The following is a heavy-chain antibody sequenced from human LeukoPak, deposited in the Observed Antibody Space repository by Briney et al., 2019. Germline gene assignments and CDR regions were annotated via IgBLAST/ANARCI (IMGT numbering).Heavy chain of an antibody. D-gene: IGHD3-16*01. CDR2: ISGSGGST. Sequence: GGSLRLSCAASGFTFSSYAMSWVRQAPGKGLEWVSGISGSGGSTYYADSVKGRITISRDNSKNTLYLRMNSLRAEDTAVYYCAKGKGDTGGSFDYWGQGTLVTVSS. CDR3: AKGKGDTGGSFDY. V-gene: IGHV3-23*01. J-gene: IGHJ4*02. CDR1: GFTFSSYA.